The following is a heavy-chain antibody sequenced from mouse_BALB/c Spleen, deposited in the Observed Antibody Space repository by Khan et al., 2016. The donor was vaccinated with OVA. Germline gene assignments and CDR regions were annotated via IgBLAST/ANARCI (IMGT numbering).Heavy chain of an antibody. J-gene: IGHJ4*01. CDR1: GFTFTNYG. CDR2: INTYTGEP. V-gene: IGHV9-3-1*01. CDR3: ARVGYTGTMDF. Sequence: QIQLVQSGPELKKPGETVQISCKASGFTFTNYGMNWVRQAPGKGLKWMGWINTYTGEPTFTDDFKGRFAFSLETSASTAYLQINSLKNEDTATYFYARVGYTGTMDFWGQGTWVTVSS. D-gene: IGHD2-14*01.